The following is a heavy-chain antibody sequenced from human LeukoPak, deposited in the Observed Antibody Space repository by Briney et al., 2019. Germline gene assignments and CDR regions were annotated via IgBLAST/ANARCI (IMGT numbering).Heavy chain of an antibody. D-gene: IGHD1-1*01. J-gene: IGHJ4*02. V-gene: IGHV1-69*13. Sequence: ASVKVSCKASGGTFSSYAISWVRQAPGQGLEWMGGIIPIFGTANYAQKFQGRVTITADESTSTAYMELSSLRSGDTAVYYCARELRERYYFDYWGQGTLVTVSS. CDR2: IIPIFGTA. CDR1: GGTFSSYA. CDR3: ARELRERYYFDY.